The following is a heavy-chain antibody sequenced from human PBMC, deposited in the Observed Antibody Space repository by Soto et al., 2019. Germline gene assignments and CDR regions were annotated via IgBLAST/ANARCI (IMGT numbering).Heavy chain of an antibody. CDR2: INHSGST. J-gene: IGHJ4*02. V-gene: IGHV4-34*01. D-gene: IGHD3-9*01. CDR1: GGSLSGYC. Sequence: SQALSLTCAVYGGSLSGYCWSWIRQPPGKGLEWIGEINHSGSTNYNPSLKSRGTISVDKAKNQFSLKLSSVTAADTAVYYCARVGFWLFDYSGQGTTVPGSA. CDR3: ARVGFWLFDY.